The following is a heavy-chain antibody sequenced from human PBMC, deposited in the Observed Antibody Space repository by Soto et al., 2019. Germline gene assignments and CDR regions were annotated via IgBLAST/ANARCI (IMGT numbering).Heavy chain of an antibody. CDR1: GGTFRTSA. V-gene: IGHV1-69*13. CDR3: ARDKDRQQLGGNYYYIMDV. Sequence: SVKVSCKTSGGTFRTSAISWVRQAPGQGLEWMGGIMSVFPTPDYAQKFRGRVTITADESTGTAYMELSSLRSEDTAVYYCARDKDRQQLGGNYYYIMDVWGQGTTVTVSS. D-gene: IGHD3-3*02. CDR2: IMSVFPTP. J-gene: IGHJ6*01.